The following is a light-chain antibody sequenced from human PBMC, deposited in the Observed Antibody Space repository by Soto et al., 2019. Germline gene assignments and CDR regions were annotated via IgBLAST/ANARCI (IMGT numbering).Light chain of an antibody. CDR1: QSVSSSY. Sequence: EIVLTQSPGTLSLSPGERATLSCRVSQSVSSSYLAWYQQKPGQAPRLLIYGASSRATGIPDRFSGSGSGTDFTLTISSLQPEDFATYYCQQLNSYPLTFGGGTKVDIK. V-gene: IGKV3-20*01. CDR3: QQLNSYPLT. J-gene: IGKJ4*01. CDR2: GAS.